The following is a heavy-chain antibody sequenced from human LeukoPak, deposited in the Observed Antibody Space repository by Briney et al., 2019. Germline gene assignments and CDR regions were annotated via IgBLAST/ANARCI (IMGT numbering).Heavy chain of an antibody. CDR3: ARVDLGRLDFWSGYYHYYYGMDV. J-gene: IGHJ6*02. CDR2: IIPILGIA. D-gene: IGHD3-3*01. V-gene: IGHV1-69*04. Sequence: SVKVSCKASGGTFSSYAISWVRQAPGQGLEWMGRIIPILGIANYAQKFQGRVTITADTSTSTAYMELSSLRSEDTAVYYCARVDLGRLDFWSGYYHYYYGMDVWGQGTTVTVSS. CDR1: GGTFSSYA.